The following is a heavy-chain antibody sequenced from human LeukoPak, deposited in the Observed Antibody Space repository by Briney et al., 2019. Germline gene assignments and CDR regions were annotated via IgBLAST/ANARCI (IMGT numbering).Heavy chain of an antibody. Sequence: SVKVSCKASEGTFSSYAISWVRQAPGQGLEWMGRIIPILGIANYAQKFQGRVTITADESTSTAYMELSSLRSEDTAVYYCARALIAAAYFDYWGQGTLVTVSS. CDR1: EGTFSSYA. CDR3: ARALIAAAYFDY. CDR2: IIPILGIA. D-gene: IGHD6-13*01. V-gene: IGHV1-69*04. J-gene: IGHJ4*02.